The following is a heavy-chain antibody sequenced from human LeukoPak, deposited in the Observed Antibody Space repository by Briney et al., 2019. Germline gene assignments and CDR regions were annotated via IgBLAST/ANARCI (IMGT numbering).Heavy chain of an antibody. D-gene: IGHD2-2*01. J-gene: IGHJ6*02. CDR2: INTDGTST. Sequence: PGGSLRLSCAASGFIFSNSWMQWVRQVPGKGLVWVSRINTDGTSTSYADSVRGRFIISRDNAKNTLYLQMNSLRAEDTAVYYCARPQQGGTTRSHGLDVWGQGTTVTVSS. V-gene: IGHV3-74*01. CDR1: GFIFSNSW. CDR3: ARPQQGGTTRSHGLDV.